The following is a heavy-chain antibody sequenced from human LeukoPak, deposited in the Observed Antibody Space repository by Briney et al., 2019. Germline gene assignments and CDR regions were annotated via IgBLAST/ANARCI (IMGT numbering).Heavy chain of an antibody. V-gene: IGHV3-23*01. J-gene: IGHJ1*01. CDR1: GFTFSSYV. CDR2: ISGSGESI. CDR3: ASRGWYTHFQH. Sequence: PGGSLRLSCSAPGFTFSSYVLSWVRQAPGKGLEWVSAISGSGESIYDADSVKGRFTISRDNSKDTLYLQMNSLRAEDTAVYYCASRGWYTHFQHWGQGTLVTVSS. D-gene: IGHD6-19*01.